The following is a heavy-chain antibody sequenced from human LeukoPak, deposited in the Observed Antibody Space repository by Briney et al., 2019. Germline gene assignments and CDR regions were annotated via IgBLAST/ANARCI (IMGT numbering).Heavy chain of an antibody. CDR1: GFTFSDYS. V-gene: IGHV3-11*01. CDR3: ARERGSGRTYYFDY. Sequence: GGSLRLSCAASGFTFSDYSMSWIRQAPGKGLGWVSYISSSGSPIHNADSVKGRFTVSRDNAKNSLSLQMNSLRAEDTAVYYCARERGSGRTYYFDYWGQGTLVTVSS. J-gene: IGHJ4*02. CDR2: ISSSGSPI. D-gene: IGHD3-10*01.